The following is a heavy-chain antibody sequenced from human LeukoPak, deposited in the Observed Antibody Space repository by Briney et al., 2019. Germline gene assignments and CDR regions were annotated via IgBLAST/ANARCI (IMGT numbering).Heavy chain of an antibody. J-gene: IGHJ4*02. D-gene: IGHD3-16*01. Sequence: PGGSLRLSCAASGFTFRSYEMNWVRQAPGKGLEWVSYISSSGDTKYYADSVEGRFTISRDNAKNSLYLQMNSLRAEDTAVYYCARDPDPGDPDFWGQGTLVTVSS. V-gene: IGHV3-48*03. CDR2: ISSSGDTK. CDR3: ARDPDPGDPDF. CDR1: GFTFRSYE.